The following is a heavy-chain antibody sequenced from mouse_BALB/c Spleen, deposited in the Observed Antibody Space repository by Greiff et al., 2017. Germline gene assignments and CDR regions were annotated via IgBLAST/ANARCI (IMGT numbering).Heavy chain of an antibody. CDR3: VRGGPPAYYGNLRAMDY. J-gene: IGHJ4*01. CDR1: GFSLTSYD. CDR2: IWTGGGT. D-gene: IGHD2-10*01. Sequence: QVQLQQSGPGLVAPSQSLSITCTVSGFSLTSYDISWIRQPPGKGLEWLGVIWTGGGTNYNSAFMSRLSISKDNSKSQVFLKMNSLQTDDTAIYYCVRGGPPAYYGNLRAMDYWGQGTSVTVSS. V-gene: IGHV2-9-2*01.